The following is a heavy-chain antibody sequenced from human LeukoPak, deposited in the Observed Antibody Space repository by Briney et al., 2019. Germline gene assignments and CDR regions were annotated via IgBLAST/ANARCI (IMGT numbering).Heavy chain of an antibody. V-gene: IGHV3-23*01. CDR1: GFTFSSYA. J-gene: IGHJ4*02. CDR2: ISGSGGST. Sequence: PGGSLRLSCAASGFTFSSYAMSWVRQAPGKGLEWVSAISGSGGSTYYADSVKGRFTISRDNSKNTLYLQMNSLRAEDTAVYYFASPGFTFFGVAPPPFDYWGQGTLVTVSS. CDR3: ASPGFTFFGVAPPPFDY. D-gene: IGHD3-3*01.